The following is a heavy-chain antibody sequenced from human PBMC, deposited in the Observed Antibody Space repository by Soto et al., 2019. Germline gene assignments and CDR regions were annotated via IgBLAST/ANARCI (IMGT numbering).Heavy chain of an antibody. Sequence: PGGSLRLSCEASGFTCSTYSMHWVRRPPGKGLEWLAAIWYDGTQKYYADSVKGRFIFSRDNSKKTLYLELNSLRAEDTAVYYCARAGGTTVTGLWHFDSWGQGTLVTVSS. J-gene: IGHJ4*02. D-gene: IGHD4-17*01. V-gene: IGHV3-33*01. CDR2: IWYDGTQK. CDR3: ARAGGTTVTGLWHFDS. CDR1: GFTCSTYS.